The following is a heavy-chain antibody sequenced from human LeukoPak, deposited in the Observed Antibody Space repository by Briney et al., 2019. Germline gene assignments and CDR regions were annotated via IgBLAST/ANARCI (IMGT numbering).Heavy chain of an antibody. Sequence: SETLSLTCTVSGGSISSYYWSWIRQPAGKGLESIGHISTSGSTNYNPSLKSRVIMSFDLSKNQFSLKLNSVTAADTAFYYCVRDRGLGRGFDPWGQGTMVTVSS. CDR1: GGSISSYY. V-gene: IGHV4-4*07. CDR2: ISTSGST. J-gene: IGHJ5*02. D-gene: IGHD3-16*01. CDR3: VRDRGLGRGFDP.